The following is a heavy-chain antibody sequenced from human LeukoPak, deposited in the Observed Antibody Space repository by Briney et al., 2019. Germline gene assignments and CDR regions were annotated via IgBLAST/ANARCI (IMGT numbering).Heavy chain of an antibody. CDR1: GGSISSSSYY. Sequence: PSETLSLTCTVSGGSISSSSYYWGWIRQPPGKGLEWIGSIYYSGSAYYNPSLKSRVTISVDTSKNQFSLKLSSVTAADTAVYYCARLQRNYYDSSGSRRDAFDIWGQGTMVTVSS. D-gene: IGHD3-22*01. CDR3: ARLQRNYYDSSGSRRDAFDI. J-gene: IGHJ3*02. V-gene: IGHV4-39*01. CDR2: IYYSGSA.